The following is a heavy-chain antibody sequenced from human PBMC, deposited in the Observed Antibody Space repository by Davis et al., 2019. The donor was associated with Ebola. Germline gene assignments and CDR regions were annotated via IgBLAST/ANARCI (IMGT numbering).Heavy chain of an antibody. V-gene: IGHV1-2*06. CDR3: ARLCSSSCPNDY. CDR1: GYTFTSYY. CDR2: MNPDSGGT. J-gene: IGHJ4*02. D-gene: IGHD6-13*01. Sequence: ASVKVSCKASGYTFTSYYMHWVRQAPGQGLEWMGRMNPDSGGTNYARKFQGRVTMMRDTSISTAYMELSRLRSDDTAVYYCARLCSSSCPNDYWGQGTLVTVSS.